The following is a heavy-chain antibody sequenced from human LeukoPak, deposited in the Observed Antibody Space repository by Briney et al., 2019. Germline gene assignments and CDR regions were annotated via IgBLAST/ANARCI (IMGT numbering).Heavy chain of an antibody. Sequence: GGSLRLSCAASGFTFSSYWMSWVRQAPGKGLEWVANIKQDGSEKYYVDSVKGRFTISRDNSKSTLYLQMDSLRAEDTAVYYCAKDSKYNWNFLDYWGQGTLVTVSS. CDR2: IKQDGSEK. J-gene: IGHJ4*02. V-gene: IGHV3-7*01. D-gene: IGHD1-7*01. CDR3: AKDSKYNWNFLDY. CDR1: GFTFSSYW.